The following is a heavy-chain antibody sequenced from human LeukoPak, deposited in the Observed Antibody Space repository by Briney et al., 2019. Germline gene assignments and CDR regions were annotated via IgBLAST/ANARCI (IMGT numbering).Heavy chain of an antibody. Sequence: GGSLRLSCAASGFTFSSYSMNWVRQAPGKGLEWVSSISSSSSYIYYADSVKGRFTISIDNAKNSLYLQMHSLRAEDTAVYYCARSAYSSGCLGYWGQGTLVTVSS. D-gene: IGHD6-19*01. V-gene: IGHV3-21*01. CDR2: ISSSSSYI. CDR3: ARSAYSSGCLGY. J-gene: IGHJ4*02. CDR1: GFTFSSYS.